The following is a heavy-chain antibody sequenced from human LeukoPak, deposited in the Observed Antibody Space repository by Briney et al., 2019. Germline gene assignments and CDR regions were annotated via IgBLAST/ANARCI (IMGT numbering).Heavy chain of an antibody. Sequence: GGSLRLSCAASGFALSSHCMTWVRQVPGRGPEWVANVNRDGSETHYLDSVKGRFTISRDNAKNTLFLQMNSLRAEDTAVYYCARRGTGHGMDVWGQGTTVIVSS. J-gene: IGHJ6*02. CDR3: ARRGTGHGMDV. D-gene: IGHD1-1*01. CDR2: VNRDGSET. CDR1: GFALSSHC. V-gene: IGHV3-7*01.